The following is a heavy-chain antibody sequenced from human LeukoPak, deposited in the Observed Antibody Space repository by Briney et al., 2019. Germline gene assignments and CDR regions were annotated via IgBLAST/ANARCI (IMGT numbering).Heavy chain of an antibody. CDR1: GFTFSSYS. J-gene: IGHJ4*02. V-gene: IGHV3-21*01. CDR3: ARAGEQWPDYYFDY. CDR2: ISSSSSYI. Sequence: NSGGSLRLSCAASGFTFSSYSMNWVRQAPGKGLEWVSSISSSSSYIYYADSVKGRFTISRDNAKNSLYLQMNSLRAEDTAVYYCARAGEQWPDYYFDYWGQGTLVTVSS. D-gene: IGHD6-19*01.